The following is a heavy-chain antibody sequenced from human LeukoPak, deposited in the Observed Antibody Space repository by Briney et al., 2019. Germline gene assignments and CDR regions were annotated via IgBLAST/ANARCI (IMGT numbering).Heavy chain of an antibody. CDR3: AREEPAHDY. D-gene: IGHD1-14*01. CDR2: IKQDGSEK. CDR1: GFTFSTYW. V-gene: IGHV3-7*01. J-gene: IGHJ4*02. Sequence: PGGSLRLSCAASGFTFSTYWMSWVRQAPGKGLEWVANIKQDGSEKYYVDSAKGRFTISRDSAKNSLYLQMNSVRAEDTAVYYCAREEPAHDYWGQGTLVTVSS.